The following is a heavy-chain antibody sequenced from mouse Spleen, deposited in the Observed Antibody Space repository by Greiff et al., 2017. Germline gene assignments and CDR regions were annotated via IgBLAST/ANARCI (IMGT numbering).Heavy chain of an antibody. Sequence: QVQLQQSGTELVKPGASVKLSCKASGYTFTSYWMHWVKQRPGQGLEWIGNINPSNGGTNYNEKFKSKATLTVDKSSSTAYMQLSSLTSEDSAVYYCARSDYYDGRFDYWGQGTTLTVSS. CDR1: GYTFTSYW. J-gene: IGHJ2*01. V-gene: IGHV1-53*01. CDR2: INPSNGGT. D-gene: IGHD1-1*01. CDR3: ARSDYYDGRFDY.